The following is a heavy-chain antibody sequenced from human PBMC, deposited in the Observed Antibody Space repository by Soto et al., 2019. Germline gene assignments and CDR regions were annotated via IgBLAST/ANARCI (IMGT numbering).Heavy chain of an antibody. CDR2: ISSSSSYI. D-gene: IGHD3-10*01. CDR3: ARETITMVRGAKENFDY. CDR1: GFTFSRYS. V-gene: IGHV3-21*01. Sequence: GGSLRLSCAASGFTFSRYSMNWVRQAPGKGLEWVSSISSSSSYIYYADSVKGRFTISRDNAKNSLYLQMNSLRAEDTAVYYCARETITMVRGAKENFDYWGQGTLVTVSS. J-gene: IGHJ4*02.